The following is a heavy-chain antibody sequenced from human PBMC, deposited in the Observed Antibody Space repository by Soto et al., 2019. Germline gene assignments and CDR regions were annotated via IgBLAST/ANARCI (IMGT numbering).Heavy chain of an antibody. D-gene: IGHD3-3*01. V-gene: IGHV1-69*13. J-gene: IGHJ6*02. CDR3: ARGILSLISDYYYYGMDV. CDR1: GGTFSSYA. CDR2: IIPIFGTA. Sequence: ASVKVSCKASGGTFSSYAISRVRQAPGQGLEWMGGIIPIFGTANYAQKFQGRVTITADESTSTAYMELSSLRSEDTAVYYCARGILSLISDYYYYGMDVWGQGTTVTVSS.